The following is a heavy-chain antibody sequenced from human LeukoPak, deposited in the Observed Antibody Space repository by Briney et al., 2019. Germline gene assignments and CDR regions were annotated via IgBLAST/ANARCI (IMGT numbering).Heavy chain of an antibody. Sequence: SETLSLTCGVYGGAFGGFFWTWIRQAPGKGLEWIGEINPGGSTNFNPSLKSRVTMSVDTSKYQFSLRLTSVTAADTALYYCARGGYSRVFDYWGQGTLVTVSS. CDR1: GGAFGGFF. V-gene: IGHV4-34*01. CDR2: INPGGST. J-gene: IGHJ4*02. CDR3: ARGGYSRVFDY. D-gene: IGHD1-1*01.